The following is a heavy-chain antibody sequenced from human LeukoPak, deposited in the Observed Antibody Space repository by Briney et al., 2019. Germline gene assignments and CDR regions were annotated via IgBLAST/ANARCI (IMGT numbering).Heavy chain of an antibody. D-gene: IGHD6-6*01. CDR3: ARGRYSSSPVFDF. CDR2: INHSGST. V-gene: IGHV4-34*01. Sequence: SETLSLTCAVYGGSFSGYYWSWIRQPPGKGLEWIGEINHSGSTKYNPSLKSRVTISEDTSKHQFSLKLSSVTAADTAVYYCARGRYSSSPVFDFWGQGTLVTVSS. CDR1: GGSFSGYY. J-gene: IGHJ4*02.